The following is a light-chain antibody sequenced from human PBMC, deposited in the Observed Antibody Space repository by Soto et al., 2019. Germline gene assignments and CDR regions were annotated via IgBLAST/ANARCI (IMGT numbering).Light chain of an antibody. CDR2: EGT. CDR1: SSDVGSYNL. Sequence: QSALTQPASVSGSPGQSITISCTGTSSDVGSYNLVSWYQQHPGKAPKFMIYEGTKRPSGVSNSFSGSKSGNTASLTISELKAEDGADYYCCSYAGSRHYVFGTGTKLTVL. J-gene: IGLJ1*01. CDR3: CSYAGSRHYV. V-gene: IGLV2-23*01.